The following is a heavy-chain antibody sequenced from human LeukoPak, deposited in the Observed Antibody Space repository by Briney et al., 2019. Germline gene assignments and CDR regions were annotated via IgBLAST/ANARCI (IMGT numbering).Heavy chain of an antibody. V-gene: IGHV4-39*01. D-gene: IGHD3-10*01. J-gene: IGHJ4*02. Sequence: SETLSLTCTVSGGSISSSTYYWGWIRQPPGKGLEWIGTIYYSGSTYYNPSLKSRVTISVDTSKNQFSLKLSSVTAADTAVYYCARPRVGSENYFDYWGQGTLVTVSS. CDR3: ARPRVGSENYFDY. CDR1: GGSISSSTYY. CDR2: IYYSGST.